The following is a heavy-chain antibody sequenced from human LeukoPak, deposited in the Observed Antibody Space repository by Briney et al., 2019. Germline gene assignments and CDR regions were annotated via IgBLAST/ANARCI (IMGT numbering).Heavy chain of an antibody. CDR3: ARVKNYVWGSYRFDY. CDR2: IYYSGST. V-gene: IGHV4-59*01. D-gene: IGHD3-16*02. Sequence: PSETLSLTCTVSGGSISSYYWSWIRQPPGKGLEWIGYIYYSGSTNYNPSLKSRVTISVDTSKNQFSLKLSSVTAADTAVYYCARVKNYVWGSYRFDYWGQGTPVTVSS. J-gene: IGHJ4*02. CDR1: GGSISSYY.